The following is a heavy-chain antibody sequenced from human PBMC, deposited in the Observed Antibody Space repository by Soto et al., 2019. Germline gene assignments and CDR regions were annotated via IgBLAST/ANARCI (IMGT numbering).Heavy chain of an antibody. D-gene: IGHD2-2*02. Sequence: GGSLRLSCAASGFTFSSYGMHWVRQAPGKGLEWVAVISYDGSNKYYADSVKGRFTISRDNSKNTLYLQMNSLRAEDTAVYYCANIVPAAIDRAYWGKDVWGQGTTVTVSS. V-gene: IGHV3-30*18. CDR1: GFTFSSYG. J-gene: IGHJ6*02. CDR2: ISYDGSNK. CDR3: ANIVPAAIDRAYWGKDV.